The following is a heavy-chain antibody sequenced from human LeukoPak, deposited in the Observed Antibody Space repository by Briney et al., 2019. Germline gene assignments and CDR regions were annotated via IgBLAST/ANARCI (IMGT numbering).Heavy chain of an antibody. CDR1: GGSISSSSYY. CDR2: IYYSGST. D-gene: IGHD3-9*01. J-gene: IGHJ4*02. Sequence: EPSETLSLTCIVSGGSISSSSYYWGWIRQPPGKGLEWIGSIYYSGSTDYNPSLKSRVTISVDTSKNQFSLKLSSVTAADTAVYFCARLRDDILTGYHFDYWGQGTLVTVSS. V-gene: IGHV4-39*01. CDR3: ARLRDDILTGYHFDY.